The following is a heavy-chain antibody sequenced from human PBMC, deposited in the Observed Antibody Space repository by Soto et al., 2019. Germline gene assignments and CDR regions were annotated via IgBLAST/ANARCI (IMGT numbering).Heavy chain of an antibody. V-gene: IGHV4-30-2*01. Sequence: QLQLQESGSGLVKPSQTLSLTCAVSGGSISSGGYSWSWIRQPPGKGLEWIGYIYHSGSTYYNPSLKRRVTISVDTSKNQFSLKLSSVTAADTAVYYCARGGVDYYDSSGYYFSPYYFDYWGQGTLVTVSS. J-gene: IGHJ4*02. CDR1: GGSISSGGYS. CDR3: ARGGVDYYDSSGYYFSPYYFDY. D-gene: IGHD3-22*01. CDR2: IYHSGST.